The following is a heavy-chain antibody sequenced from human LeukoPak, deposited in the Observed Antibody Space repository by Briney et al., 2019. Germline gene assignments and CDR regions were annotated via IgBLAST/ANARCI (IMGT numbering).Heavy chain of an antibody. CDR1: GITFSSYA. Sequence: GGSLRLSCAASGITFSSYAMHWVRQAPGKGLEYVSSISSNGGNTYYANSVKGRFTISRDNSKNTLYLQMGSRRAEDMAVYYCARIRGGWYFDYWGQGTLVTVSS. V-gene: IGHV3-64*01. J-gene: IGHJ4*02. D-gene: IGHD6-19*01. CDR3: ARIRGGWYFDY. CDR2: ISSNGGNT.